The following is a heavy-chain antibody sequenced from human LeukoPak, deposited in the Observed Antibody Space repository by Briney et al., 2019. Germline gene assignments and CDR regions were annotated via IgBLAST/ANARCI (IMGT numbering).Heavy chain of an antibody. V-gene: IGHV4-34*01. CDR2: ISHSGSA. J-gene: IGHJ4*02. CDR3: ARCNSRGYYNPFDY. CDR1: DGSFSGYY. D-gene: IGHD3-22*01. Sequence: SETLSLTCNVYDGSFSGYYCSWIRQPPGKGLEWIGEISHSGSANYNPSLKSRVTILLDTSKNQFSLNLSSVTAADTALYYCARCNSRGYYNPFDYWGQGTLVTVSS.